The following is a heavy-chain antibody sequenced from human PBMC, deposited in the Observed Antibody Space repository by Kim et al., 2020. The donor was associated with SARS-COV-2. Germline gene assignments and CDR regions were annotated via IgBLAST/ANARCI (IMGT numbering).Heavy chain of an antibody. Sequence: SETLSLTCTVSGGSISSGDYFWSWIRQPPGKGLEWIGYIYYSGSTYYNPSLKSRLTISVDTSKNQFSLKLSSVTSADTAVYYVARVHLPPGSYHGLYYYG. CDR1: GGSISSGDYF. J-gene: IGHJ6*01. V-gene: IGHV4-30-4*01. CDR3: ARVHLPPGSYHGLYYYG. D-gene: IGHD3-10*01. CDR2: IYYSGST.